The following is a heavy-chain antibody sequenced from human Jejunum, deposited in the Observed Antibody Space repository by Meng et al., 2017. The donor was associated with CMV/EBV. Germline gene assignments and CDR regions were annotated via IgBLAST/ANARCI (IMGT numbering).Heavy chain of an antibody. CDR2: IHSDGSST. CDR3: VRDAGWFHFDY. J-gene: IGHJ4*02. V-gene: IGHV3-74*01. Sequence: CAASGFTFSSYWMRWVRQAPGKGLVWVARIHSDGSSTDYADSVKGRFTISRDNAKNSLYLQMNTLRADDTAVYYCVRDAGWFHFDYWGQGTLVTVSS. CDR1: GFTFSSYW. D-gene: IGHD2-15*01.